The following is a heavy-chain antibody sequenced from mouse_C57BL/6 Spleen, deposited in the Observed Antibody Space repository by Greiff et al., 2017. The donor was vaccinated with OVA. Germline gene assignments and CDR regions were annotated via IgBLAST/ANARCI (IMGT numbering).Heavy chain of an antibody. CDR2: INPNNGGT. Sequence: VQLQQSGPELVKPGASVKISCKASGYTFTDYYMNWVKQSHGKSLEWIGDINPNNGGTSYNQKFKGKATLTVDKSSSTAYMELRSLTSEDSAVYYCARRCYVPFAYWGQGTLVTVSA. CDR1: GYTFTDYY. CDR3: ARRCYVPFAY. V-gene: IGHV1-26*01. J-gene: IGHJ3*01. D-gene: IGHD1-1*02.